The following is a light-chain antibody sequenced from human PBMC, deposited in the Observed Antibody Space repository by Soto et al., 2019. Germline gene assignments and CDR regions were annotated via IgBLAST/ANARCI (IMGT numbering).Light chain of an antibody. V-gene: IGLV2-8*01. CDR1: SSDVGGYNY. CDR2: EVS. J-gene: IGLJ1*01. CDR3: SSYVGSNNLYV. Sequence: QSALTQPPSASGSPGQSVTISCTGTSSDVGGYNYVSWYQQHPGKAPKLIIYEVSKRPSGVPDRFSGPKSGNTASLTVSGLQAEDEADYYCSSYVGSNNLYVFGTGTKVTVL.